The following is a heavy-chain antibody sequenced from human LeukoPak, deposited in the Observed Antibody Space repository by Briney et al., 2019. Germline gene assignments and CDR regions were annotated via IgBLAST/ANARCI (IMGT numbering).Heavy chain of an antibody. Sequence: PSETLSLTCTVSGGSISSYYWSWLRQPAGKGLEWVGRIYTSGSTNYNPSLKRRVTMSVDTSKNQFSLKLSSVTAADTAVYYCARDRYCSGGSCYRWFDPWGQGTLVTVSS. CDR2: IYTSGST. D-gene: IGHD2-15*01. CDR1: GGSISSYY. CDR3: ARDRYCSGGSCYRWFDP. J-gene: IGHJ5*02. V-gene: IGHV4-4*07.